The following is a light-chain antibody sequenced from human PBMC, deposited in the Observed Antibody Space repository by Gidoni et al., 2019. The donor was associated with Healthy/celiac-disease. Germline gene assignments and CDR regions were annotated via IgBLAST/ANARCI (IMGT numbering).Light chain of an antibody. V-gene: IGKV1-33*01. CDR1: QDISNY. J-gene: IGKJ2*01. CDR3: QQYDNLMYT. Sequence: DIQMTQSPSSLSASVGDRVILTCQASQDISNYLNWYQHKPGKAPKLLIYDASNLETGVPSRFSGSGSGTDFTFTIISLQPEDIATYYCQQYDNLMYTFGQGTKLEIK. CDR2: DAS.